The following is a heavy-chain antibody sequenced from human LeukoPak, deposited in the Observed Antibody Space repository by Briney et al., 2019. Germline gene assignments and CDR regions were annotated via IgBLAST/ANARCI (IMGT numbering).Heavy chain of an antibody. D-gene: IGHD2-15*01. CDR3: ARGRVAPTRYCSGGSCRSYFDY. V-gene: IGHV4-34*01. CDR1: GGSFSGYY. Sequence: PSETLSLTCAVYGGSFSGYYWSWVRQPPGKGLEWIGEINHSGSTNYNPSLKSRGTISVDTSKNQFSLKLSSVTAADTAVYYCARGRVAPTRYCSGGSCRSYFDYWGQGTLVTVSS. CDR2: INHSGST. J-gene: IGHJ4*02.